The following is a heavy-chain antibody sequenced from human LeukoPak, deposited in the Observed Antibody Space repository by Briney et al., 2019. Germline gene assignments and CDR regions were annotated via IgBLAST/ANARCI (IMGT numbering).Heavy chain of an antibody. CDR3: AAGRYCGGDCYSWAFDI. D-gene: IGHD2-21*02. CDR2: IYYSGST. V-gene: IGHV4-31*03. Sequence: SDTLSLTCTVSGGSISSVGYYWSWIRQHPGKGLEWIGYIYYSGSTYYNPSLKSRVTISVDTSKNQFSLKLSSVTAADTAVYYCAAGRYCGGDCYSWAFDIWGQGTMVTVSS. CDR1: GGSISSVGYY. J-gene: IGHJ3*02.